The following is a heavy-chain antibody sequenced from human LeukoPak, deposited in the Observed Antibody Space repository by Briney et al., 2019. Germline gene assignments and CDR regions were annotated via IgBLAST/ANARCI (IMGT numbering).Heavy chain of an antibody. CDR3: ARDVYESVTMVRGVMFDP. Sequence: GASVKVSCKAAGYTFTGYYMHWVRQAPGQGLEWMGWINPNSGGTNYAQKFQGRVTMTRDTSISTAYMELSRLRSDDTAVYYCARDVYESVTMVRGVMFDPWGQGTLVTVSS. CDR2: INPNSGGT. CDR1: GYTFTGYY. V-gene: IGHV1-2*02. D-gene: IGHD3-10*01. J-gene: IGHJ5*02.